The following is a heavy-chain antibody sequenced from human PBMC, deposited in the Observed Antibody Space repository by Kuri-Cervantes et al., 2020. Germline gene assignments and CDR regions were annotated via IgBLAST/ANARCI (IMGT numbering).Heavy chain of an antibody. CDR1: GGSISSYY. J-gene: IGHJ5*02. Sequence: SETLSLTCTVSGGSISSYYWSWIRQPPGKGLEWIGYIYYSGSTYYNPSLKSRVTISVDTSKNQFSLKLSSVTAADTAVYYCARGPPMFDPWGQGTLVTVSS. CDR3: ARGPPMFDP. V-gene: IGHV4-30-4*01. CDR2: IYYSGST.